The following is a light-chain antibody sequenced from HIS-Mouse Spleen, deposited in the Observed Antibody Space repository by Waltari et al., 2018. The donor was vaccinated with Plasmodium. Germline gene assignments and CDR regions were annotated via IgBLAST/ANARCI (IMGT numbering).Light chain of an antibody. Sequence: QSVLPQPPSVSADPSQRVTIACYGSRSTNGNNAENWYQQPPGTAPNPLIYNHDMLPPGVSDPVPGSKSGTSASLAITVLQSEDEADYYCAAWEYGLNGGVFGGGTKLTVL. CDR1: RSTNGNNA. V-gene: IGLV1-36*01. CDR3: AAWEYGLNGGV. J-gene: IGLJ3*02. CDR2: NHD.